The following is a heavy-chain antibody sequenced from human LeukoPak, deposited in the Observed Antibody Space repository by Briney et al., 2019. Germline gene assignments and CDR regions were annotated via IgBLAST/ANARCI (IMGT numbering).Heavy chain of an antibody. CDR3: ARGGTRYCASTSCSDYYYYGVDV. J-gene: IGHJ6*02. CDR1: GYTFSNYD. Sequence: ASVKVSCKASGYTFSNYDINWVRQAYGQGLEWMGWMNPNSANTGYAQKFQGRVTMTTITSINTAYMELSSLRSEDTALYYCARGGTRYCASTSCSDYYYYGVDVWGQGTTVTVSS. V-gene: IGHV1-8*01. D-gene: IGHD2-2*01. CDR2: MNPNSANT.